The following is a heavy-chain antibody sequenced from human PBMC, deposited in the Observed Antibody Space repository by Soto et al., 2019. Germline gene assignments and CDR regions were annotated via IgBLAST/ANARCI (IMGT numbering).Heavy chain of an antibody. Sequence: ASVKVSCKASGYTFNSYAMPWVPQAPGQRLEWMGWINAGNGNTKYSQKFQGRVTITRDTSASTAYMELSSLRSEDTAVYYCARGKTIRGIAVAGVNWFEPWGQGTLVTVSS. D-gene: IGHD6-19*01. V-gene: IGHV1-3*01. CDR2: INAGNGNT. J-gene: IGHJ5*02. CDR3: ARGKTIRGIAVAGVNWFEP. CDR1: GYTFNSYA.